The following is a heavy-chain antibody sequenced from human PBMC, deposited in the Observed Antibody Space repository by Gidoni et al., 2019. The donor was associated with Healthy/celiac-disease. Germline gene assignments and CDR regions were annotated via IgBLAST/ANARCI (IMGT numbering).Heavy chain of an antibody. J-gene: IGHJ4*02. CDR3: ARGPLNSGYDSGGPDY. V-gene: IGHV1-69*09. CDR1: GGTFSSYA. D-gene: IGHD5-12*01. CDR2: IIPILGIA. Sequence: QVQLVQSGAEVKKPGSSVKVSCKASGGTFSSYAISWVRQAPGQGLEWMGRIIPILGIANYAQKFQGRVTITADKSTSTAYMELSSLRSEDTAVYYCARGPLNSGYDSGGPDYWGQGTLVTVSS.